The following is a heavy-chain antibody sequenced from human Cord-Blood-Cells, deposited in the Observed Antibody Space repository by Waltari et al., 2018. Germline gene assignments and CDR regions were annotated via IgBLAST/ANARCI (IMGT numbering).Heavy chain of an antibody. Sequence: QVQLVQSGAEVKKPGASVKVSCKASGYTFTSYAMHWVRQAPGQRLEWMGWINAGNGNTKYSQKFQGRVTITSDTSAGTAYMELSSLRSEDTAVYYCARRYSGYDDAFDIWGQGTMVTVSS. D-gene: IGHD5-12*01. J-gene: IGHJ3*02. CDR2: INAGNGNT. CDR1: GYTFTSYA. CDR3: ARRYSGYDDAFDI. V-gene: IGHV1-3*01.